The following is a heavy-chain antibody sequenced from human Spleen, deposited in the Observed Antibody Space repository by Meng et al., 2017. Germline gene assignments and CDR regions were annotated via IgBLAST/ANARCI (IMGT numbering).Heavy chain of an antibody. J-gene: IGHJ4*02. Sequence: GESLKISCAASGFTFSSYEMNWVRQAPGKGLEWASYISSSGSTIYYADSVKGRFTISRDNAKNSLYLQMNSLRAEDTAVYYCARVGYCSGGSCYPDYWGQGTLVTVSS. V-gene: IGHV3-48*03. CDR2: ISSSGSTI. CDR1: GFTFSSYE. CDR3: ARVGYCSGGSCYPDY. D-gene: IGHD2-15*01.